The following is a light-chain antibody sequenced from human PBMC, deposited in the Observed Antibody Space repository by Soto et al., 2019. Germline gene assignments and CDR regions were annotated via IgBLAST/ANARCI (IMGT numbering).Light chain of an antibody. Sequence: QSALTQPPSASGSPGQSVTISCTGTSSDVGGYNYVSWYQQHPGKVPKLMIYEVSKRPSGVPDRFSGSKSGNTASLTVSGLQAEDEADYYCSSYAGSSTVVFGGGTQLTVL. CDR1: SSDVGGYNY. CDR2: EVS. CDR3: SSYAGSSTVV. J-gene: IGLJ2*01. V-gene: IGLV2-8*01.